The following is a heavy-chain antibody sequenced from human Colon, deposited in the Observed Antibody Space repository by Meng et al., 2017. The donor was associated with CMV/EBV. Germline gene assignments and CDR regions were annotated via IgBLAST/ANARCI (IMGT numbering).Heavy chain of an antibody. D-gene: IGHD3-22*01. CDR1: GYTFTGYY. V-gene: IGHV1-2*02. CDR2: INPNSGGT. J-gene: IGHJ1*01. Sequence: QVQLGQVGSEVKKPGASVKVSCKASGYTFTGYYMHWVRQAPGQGLEWMGWINPNSGGTNYAQKFQGRVTMTRDTSISTAYMELSRLRSDDTAVYYCATVSSGYYLYFQHWGQGTLVTVSS. CDR3: ATVSSGYYLYFQH.